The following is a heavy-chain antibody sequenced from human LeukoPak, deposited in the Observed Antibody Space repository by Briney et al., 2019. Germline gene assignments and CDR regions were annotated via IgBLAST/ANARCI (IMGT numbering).Heavy chain of an antibody. V-gene: IGHV3-30*02. CDR3: AKGSGERLGILTGYYKSRKSYFDY. Sequence: GGSLRLSCAASGFTFSSYGIHWVRQAPGKGLEWVAFIRYDGSNKYYADSVKGRFTISRDNSKNTLFLQMNSLRAEDTAVYYCAKGSGERLGILTGYYKSRKSYFDYWGQGTLVTVSS. CDR2: IRYDGSNK. D-gene: IGHD3-9*01. J-gene: IGHJ4*02. CDR1: GFTFSSYG.